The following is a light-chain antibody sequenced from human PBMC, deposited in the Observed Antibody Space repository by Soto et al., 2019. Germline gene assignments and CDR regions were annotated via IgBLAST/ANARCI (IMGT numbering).Light chain of an antibody. V-gene: IGKV3-15*01. CDR1: QSVSSD. Sequence: EIVMTQSPATLSVSPGERATLSCKASQSVSSDLAWYQQKPGQAPRLLLYGASTSATASPARISGSGSGTEFTLPISSLQSEEFAVYYCQQYNNWPPITFGQGTRLEIK. J-gene: IGKJ5*01. CDR2: GAS. CDR3: QQYNNWPPIT.